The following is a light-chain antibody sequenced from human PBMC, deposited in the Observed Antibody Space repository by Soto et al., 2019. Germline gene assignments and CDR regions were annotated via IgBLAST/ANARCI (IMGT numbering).Light chain of an antibody. V-gene: IGKV3-20*01. CDR3: QHSDGSRFT. Sequence: EIVLTQSPGTLSLSPGERATLSCRASQSISSTHFAWYQQKPGQSPSLLIFGASNEAPGIPDRFSGSGSGTDFTLTITGLEPEDFAVYYCQHSDGSRFTFGPGTKVDIK. CDR1: QSISSTH. CDR2: GAS. J-gene: IGKJ3*01.